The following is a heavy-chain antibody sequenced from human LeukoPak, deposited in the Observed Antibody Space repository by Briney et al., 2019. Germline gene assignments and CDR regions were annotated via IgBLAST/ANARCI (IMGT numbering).Heavy chain of an antibody. CDR1: GYTFTSYY. Sequence: GASVKVSCKASGYTFTSYYMHWVRQAPGQGLEWMGIINPSGGSTSYAQKFQGRVTMTRDTSTSTVYMELSSLRSEDTAVYYCAREVVSRGVRGPTGDYWGQGTLVTVSS. D-gene: IGHD3-10*01. CDR2: INPSGGST. J-gene: IGHJ4*02. CDR3: AREVVSRGVRGPTGDY. V-gene: IGHV1-46*01.